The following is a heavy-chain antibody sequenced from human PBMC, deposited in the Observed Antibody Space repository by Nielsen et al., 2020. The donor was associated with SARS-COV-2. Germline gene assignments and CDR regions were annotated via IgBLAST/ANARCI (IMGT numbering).Heavy chain of an antibody. D-gene: IGHD6-19*01. Sequence: ASVKVSCKASGYTFTSYYMHWVRQAPGQGLEWMGIINPSGGSTSYAQKFQGRVTMTRDTSTSTVYMELSSLRSEDTAVYYCARVNVGRSGGWYSSFDYWGQGTLVTVSS. CDR3: ARVNVGRSGGWYSSFDY. V-gene: IGHV1-46*01. CDR1: GYTFTSYY. J-gene: IGHJ4*02. CDR2: INPSGGST.